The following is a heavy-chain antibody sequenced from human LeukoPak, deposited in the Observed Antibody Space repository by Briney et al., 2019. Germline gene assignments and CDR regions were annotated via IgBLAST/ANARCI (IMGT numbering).Heavy chain of an antibody. V-gene: IGHV1-69*04. J-gene: IGHJ5*02. CDR1: GGTLSDYG. CDR3: ARGPAGYQLLLSNWFDP. Sequence: SVKVSCKASGGTLSDYGITWVRQAPGQGPEWMGRIIPVLDITDYAQRFQGRVTITADKSTSTAYMELRSLTYEDTALYYCARGPAGYQLLLSNWFDPWGQGTLVTVSS. D-gene: IGHD2-2*01. CDR2: IIPVLDIT.